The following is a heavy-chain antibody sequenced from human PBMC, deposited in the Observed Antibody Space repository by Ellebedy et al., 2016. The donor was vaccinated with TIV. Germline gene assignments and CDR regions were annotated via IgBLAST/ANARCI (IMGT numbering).Heavy chain of an antibody. Sequence: ASVKVSXKASGYTFISSTMNWVRQAPGQRLEWMGWINGGNDNTKYSQKFQGRVTITRDTSASTAYMELSSLRSEDTAVYYCARPRYYDSGGYYFDNWFDPWGQGTLVTVSS. J-gene: IGHJ5*02. CDR2: INGGNDNT. CDR1: GYTFISST. D-gene: IGHD3-22*01. CDR3: ARPRYYDSGGYYFDNWFDP. V-gene: IGHV1-3*01.